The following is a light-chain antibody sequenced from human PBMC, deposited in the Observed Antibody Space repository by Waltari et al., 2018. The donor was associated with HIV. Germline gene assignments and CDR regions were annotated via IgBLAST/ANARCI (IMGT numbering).Light chain of an antibody. V-gene: IGLV2-23*02. CDR3: CSCPRSGIRYV. J-gene: IGLJ1*01. CDR1: SSNVGSDDL. Sequence: QSALTQPASVSGSPGQSITISCTGTSSNVGSDDLVSWYQQHPGEAPNLIIYEVTKRPSGVSNRCSGSKSGNTASLTISGLQAEDEADYYCCSCPRSGIRYVFGTGTKVTVL. CDR2: EVT.